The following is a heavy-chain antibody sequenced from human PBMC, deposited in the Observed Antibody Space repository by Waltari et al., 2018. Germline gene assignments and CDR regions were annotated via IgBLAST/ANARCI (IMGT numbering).Heavy chain of an antibody. CDR1: GYSISRGYY. Sequence: QVQLQESGPGLVKPSETLSLTCAVSGYSISRGYYWGWIRRPPGKGLEWIGSIYHSGSTYYNPSLKSRVTISVDTSKNQFSLKLSSVTAADTAVYYCARGEIAVAGSWFDPWGQGTLVTVSS. J-gene: IGHJ5*02. CDR3: ARGEIAVAGSWFDP. D-gene: IGHD6-19*01. V-gene: IGHV4-38-2*01. CDR2: IYHSGST.